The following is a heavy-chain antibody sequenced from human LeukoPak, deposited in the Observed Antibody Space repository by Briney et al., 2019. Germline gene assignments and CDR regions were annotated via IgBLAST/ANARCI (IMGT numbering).Heavy chain of an antibody. CDR3: ARTLRDDDAFDI. CDR2: ISSSSSYI. Sequence: NPGGSLGLSCAASGFTFSSYSMNWVRQAPGKGLEWVSSISSSSSYIYYADSVKGRFTISRDNAKNSLYLQMNSLRAEDTAVYYCARTLRDDDAFDIWGQGTMVTVSS. CDR1: GFTFSSYS. J-gene: IGHJ3*02. V-gene: IGHV3-21*01.